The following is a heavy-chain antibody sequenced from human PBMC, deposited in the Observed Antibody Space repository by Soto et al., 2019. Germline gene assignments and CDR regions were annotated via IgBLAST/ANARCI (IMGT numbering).Heavy chain of an antibody. D-gene: IGHD1-26*01. CDR1: GGTFSNYA. CDR3: ARAGTGSYLNAFDV. CDR2: IIPVFGPA. Sequence: QVQLVQSGAEVEKPGSSVKVSCKASGGTFSNYALNWVRQAPGQGLEWMGGIIPVFGPAHYAQKFQGRVTITADESTSTAYVELSSLRSEDTAVYYCARAGTGSYLNAFDVWGQGTMVTVSS. V-gene: IGHV1-69*01. J-gene: IGHJ3*01.